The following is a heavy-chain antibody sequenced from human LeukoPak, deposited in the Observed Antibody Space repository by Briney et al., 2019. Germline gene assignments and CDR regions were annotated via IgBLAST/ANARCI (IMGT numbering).Heavy chain of an antibody. CDR1: GGSISRYY. D-gene: IGHD2-15*01. V-gene: IGHV4-59*01. CDR2: IYYSGST. Sequence: SETLSLICTVSGGSISRYYWGWIRQPPGKGLGWIGYIYYSGSTNYNPSLKSRVTISVDTSKNQFSLKLSSVTAADTAVYYCARDVYCSGGSCRDYWGQGTLVTVSS. J-gene: IGHJ4*02. CDR3: ARDVYCSGGSCRDY.